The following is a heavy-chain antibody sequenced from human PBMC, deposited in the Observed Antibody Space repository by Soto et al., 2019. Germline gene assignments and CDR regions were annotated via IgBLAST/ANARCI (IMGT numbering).Heavy chain of an antibody. D-gene: IGHD2-15*01. Sequence: QVQLVQSGPEVKKPGASVKISCRASGYRFTKYYIHWVRQAPGQGLEWMGVIDPRGGDTTYAQKCQDRVTMTRDLALSTAVLDLASLRSEDTAMYFCASHCSTRCSDWIDPWGQGTLVIVSS. J-gene: IGHJ5*02. CDR1: GYRFTKYY. V-gene: IGHV1-46*03. CDR3: ASHCSTRCSDWIDP. CDR2: IDPRGGDT.